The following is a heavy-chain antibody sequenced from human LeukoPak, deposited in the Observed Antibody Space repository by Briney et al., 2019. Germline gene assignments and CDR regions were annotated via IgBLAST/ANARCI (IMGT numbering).Heavy chain of an antibody. J-gene: IGHJ3*02. CDR1: GGSISNYY. CDR2: IYYSGST. D-gene: IGHD3-22*01. V-gene: IGHV4-59*08. CDR3: ARATITMMVGIPADAFDI. Sequence: SETLSLTCTVSGGSISNYYWSWIRQPPGKGLEWIGYIYYSGSTYYNPSLKSRVTISVDTSKKQFSLKLSSVTAADTAVYYCARATITMMVGIPADAFDIWGQGTMVTVSS.